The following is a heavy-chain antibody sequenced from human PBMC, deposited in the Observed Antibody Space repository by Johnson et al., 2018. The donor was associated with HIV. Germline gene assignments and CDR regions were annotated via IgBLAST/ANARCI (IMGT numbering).Heavy chain of an antibody. CDR1: GFTFSSYA. J-gene: IGHJ3*02. Sequence: VQLVESGGGVVQPGRSLRLSCAASGFTFSSYAMHWVRQAPGKGLEWVSVINSGGGTYYADSVTGRFTISRDNSKNTLYLQRNSLGAEDTAVYYCVRDPGWGALDIWGHGTMVTVSS. CDR2: INSGGGT. D-gene: IGHD1-26*01. CDR3: VRDPGWGALDI. V-gene: IGHV3-66*01.